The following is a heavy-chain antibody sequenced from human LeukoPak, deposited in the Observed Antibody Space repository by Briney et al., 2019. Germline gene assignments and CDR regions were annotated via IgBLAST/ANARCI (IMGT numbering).Heavy chain of an antibody. CDR1: GGSISSYY. Sequence: PSETLSLTCTVSGGSISSYYWSWIRQPPGKGLEWIGYIYYSGSTNYNPSLKSRVTISVDTSKNQFSLKLSSVTAADTAVYYYAGLPYSSSWTYWGQGTLVTVSS. CDR2: IYYSGST. D-gene: IGHD6-13*01. CDR3: AGLPYSSSWTY. J-gene: IGHJ4*02. V-gene: IGHV4-59*08.